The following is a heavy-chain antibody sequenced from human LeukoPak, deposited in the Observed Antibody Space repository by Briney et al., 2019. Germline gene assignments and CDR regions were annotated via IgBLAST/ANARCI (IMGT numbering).Heavy chain of an antibody. CDR1: GGTFSNYA. CDR3: ARVTMVRGVTNPYYYYYYMDV. Sequence: GASVKVSCKASGGTFSNYAISWVRQAPGQGLEWMGGIIPIFGTENYAQKFQGRVTITTDESTSTAYMELSSLRSEDTAVYYCARVTMVRGVTNPYYYYYYMDVWGKGTTVTVSS. V-gene: IGHV1-69*05. CDR2: IIPIFGTE. J-gene: IGHJ6*03. D-gene: IGHD3-10*01.